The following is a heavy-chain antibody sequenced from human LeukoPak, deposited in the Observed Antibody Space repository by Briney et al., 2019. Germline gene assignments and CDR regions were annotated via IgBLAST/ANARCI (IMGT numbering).Heavy chain of an antibody. CDR3: ARTNQIDERAFDI. Sequence: SETLSLTCTLSGPSIGSYYWGWVRQPPGKGLEWIGYIYYSGSTNYNPSLKSRVTISIDTSKNQFSLKLCSVTAADAAVYYCARTNQIDERAFDIWGQGTMVTVSS. J-gene: IGHJ3*02. D-gene: IGHD1-14*01. CDR1: GPSIGSYY. V-gene: IGHV4-59*01. CDR2: IYYSGST.